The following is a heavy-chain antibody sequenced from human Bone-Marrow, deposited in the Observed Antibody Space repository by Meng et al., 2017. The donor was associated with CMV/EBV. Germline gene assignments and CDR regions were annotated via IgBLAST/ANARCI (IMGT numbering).Heavy chain of an antibody. D-gene: IGHD2-2*01. CDR3: ASAEGYCSSTSCYSGDYYYGMDV. V-gene: IGHV1-69*10. CDR2: IIPILGIA. CDR1: GGTFSSYA. J-gene: IGHJ6*02. Sequence: SVKVSCKASGGTFSSYAISWVRQAPGQGLEWMGGIIPILGIANYAQKFQGRVTITADKSTSTAYTELSSLRSEDTAVYYCASAEGYCSSTSCYSGDYYYGMDVWGQGTTVTVSS.